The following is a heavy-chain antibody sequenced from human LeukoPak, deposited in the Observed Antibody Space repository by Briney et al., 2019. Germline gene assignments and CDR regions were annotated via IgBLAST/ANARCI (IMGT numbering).Heavy chain of an antibody. CDR2: INPNSGGT. CDR3: ARSEGYGDYVHXFDP. Sequence: ASVKVSCKASGYTFTGYYMHWVRQAPGQGLEWMGWINPNSGGTNYAQKFQGRVTMTRDTSISTAYMELSRLRSDDTAVYYCARSEGYGDYVHXFDPWGXXXLVTVSS. V-gene: IGHV1-2*02. D-gene: IGHD4-17*01. J-gene: IGHJ5*02. CDR1: GYTFTGYY.